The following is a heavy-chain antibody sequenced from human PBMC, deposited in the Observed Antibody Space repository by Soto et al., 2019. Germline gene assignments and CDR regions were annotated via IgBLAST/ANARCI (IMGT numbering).Heavy chain of an antibody. D-gene: IGHD2-8*01. V-gene: IGHV1-2*02. CDR3: ARGLGYCSNGVCYDAFDV. CDR1: GYSCTGHY. Sequence: ASVKVSCKASGYSCTGHYIHWGRQAPGQGLEWMGGFNPHSGATDYAASFQGRVTMTRDTSISTAYMELSRQRSDDTAVYYCARGLGYCSNGVCYDAFDVWGQGTMVTVSS. J-gene: IGHJ3*01. CDR2: FNPHSGAT.